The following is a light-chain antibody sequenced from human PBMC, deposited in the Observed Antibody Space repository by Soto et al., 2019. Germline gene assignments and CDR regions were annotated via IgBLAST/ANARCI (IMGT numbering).Light chain of an antibody. CDR1: QSISSY. CDR2: AAS. V-gene: IGKV1-39*01. CDR3: QQSYSTPRLFT. J-gene: IGKJ3*01. Sequence: DIQMTQSPSSLSASVGDRVTITCRASQSISSYLNWYQQKPGNAPKLLIYAASSLQSGVPSRFSGSGSGTDFTLTISSLQPEDVETYYCQQSYSTPRLFTFGPGTKVDIK.